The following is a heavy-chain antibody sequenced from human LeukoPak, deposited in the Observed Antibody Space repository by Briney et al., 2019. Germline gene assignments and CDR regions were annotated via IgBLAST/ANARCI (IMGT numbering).Heavy chain of an antibody. D-gene: IGHD6-13*01. CDR1: GFTFSNYW. J-gene: IGHJ4*02. Sequence: PGGSLRLSCAASGFTFSNYWLHWVRQAPGKGLEWVSSISSSSSYIYYADSVKGRFTISRDNAKNSLYPQMNSLRAEDTAVYYCARDPIAAAGLFDYWGQGTLVTVSS. V-gene: IGHV3-21*01. CDR2: ISSSSSYI. CDR3: ARDPIAAAGLFDY.